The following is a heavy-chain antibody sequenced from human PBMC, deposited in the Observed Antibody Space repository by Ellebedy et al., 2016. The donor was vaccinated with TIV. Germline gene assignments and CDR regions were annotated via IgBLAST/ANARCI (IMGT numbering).Heavy chain of an antibody. J-gene: IGHJ4*02. V-gene: IGHV4-34*01. CDR1: GGSFSGYY. CDR2: INHSGST. Sequence: SETLSLXXAVYGGSFSGYYWSWIRQPPGKGLEWIGEINHSGSTNYNPSLKSRVTISVDTSKNQFSLKLSSVTAADTAVYYCARGGIVATIYYWGQGTLVTVSS. CDR3: ARGGIVATIYY. D-gene: IGHD5-12*01.